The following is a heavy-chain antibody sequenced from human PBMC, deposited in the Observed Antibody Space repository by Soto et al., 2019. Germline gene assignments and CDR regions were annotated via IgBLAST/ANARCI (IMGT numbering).Heavy chain of an antibody. J-gene: IGHJ3*02. CDR1: GYTFTSYD. Sequence: VASVKVSCKASGYTFTSYDINWVRQATGQGLEWMGWMNPNSGNTGYAQKFQGRVTMTRNTSISTAYMELSSLRSEDTAVYYCARGRSVVDLSDIWGQGTMVTVSS. D-gene: IGHD2-15*01. CDR3: ARGRSVVDLSDI. V-gene: IGHV1-8*01. CDR2: MNPNSGNT.